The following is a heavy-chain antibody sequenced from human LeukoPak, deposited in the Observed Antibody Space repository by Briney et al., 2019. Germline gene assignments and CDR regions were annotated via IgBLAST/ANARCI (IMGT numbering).Heavy chain of an antibody. CDR3: ARDVVVAATPGNRHFDY. J-gene: IGHJ4*02. CDR1: GFTFSSYR. CDR2: ISSSSSYI. Sequence: GGSLRLSCAASGFTFSSYRMNGVRQAPGKGLEWVSSISSSSSYIYYAASVKGRFTISRDNAKNSLYLQMNSLRAEDTAAYYCARDVVVAATPGNRHFDYWGQGTLVTVSS. V-gene: IGHV3-21*01. D-gene: IGHD2-15*01.